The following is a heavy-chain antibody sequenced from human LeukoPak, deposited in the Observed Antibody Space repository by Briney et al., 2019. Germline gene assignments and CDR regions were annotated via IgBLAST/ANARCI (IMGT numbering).Heavy chain of an antibody. CDR2: ISSSSSTI. CDR1: GFTFSSYS. J-gene: IGHJ4*02. D-gene: IGHD3-3*02. Sequence: GGSLRLSCAASGFTFSSYSMNWVRQAPGKGLEWVSYISSSSSTIYYADSVKGRFTISRDNAKNSLYLQMNSLRAEDTAVYYCARDSTAQVFDYWGQGTLVTVSS. CDR3: ARDSTAQVFDY. V-gene: IGHV3-48*04.